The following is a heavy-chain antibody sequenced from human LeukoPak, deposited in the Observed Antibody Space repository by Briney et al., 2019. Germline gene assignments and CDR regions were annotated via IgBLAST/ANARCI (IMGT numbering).Heavy chain of an antibody. D-gene: IGHD2-15*01. Sequence: GGSLRLSCAASGFTFSSYSMNWVRQAPGKGLEWVSYISSSSSTIYYADSVKGRFTISRDNAKNSLYLQMNSLRAEDTAVYYWARDRCRGGSCFLFDSWGQGTLVTVSS. CDR1: GFTFSSYS. CDR3: ARDRCRGGSCFLFDS. V-gene: IGHV3-48*04. CDR2: ISSSSSTI. J-gene: IGHJ4*02.